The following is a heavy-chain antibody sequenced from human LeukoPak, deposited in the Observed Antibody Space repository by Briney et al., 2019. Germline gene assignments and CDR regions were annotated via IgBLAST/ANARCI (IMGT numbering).Heavy chain of an antibody. CDR1: GFTFSSYG. Sequence: GGSLRLSCAASGFTFSSYGMSWVRQAPGKGLEWVSAISGSGGSTYYADSVKGRFTISRDNSKNTLYLQMNSLRAEDTAVYYCAKDATVHYYGSGSYYINWFDPWGQGTLVTVSS. J-gene: IGHJ5*02. D-gene: IGHD3-10*01. CDR3: AKDATVHYYGSGSYYINWFDP. V-gene: IGHV3-23*01. CDR2: ISGSGGST.